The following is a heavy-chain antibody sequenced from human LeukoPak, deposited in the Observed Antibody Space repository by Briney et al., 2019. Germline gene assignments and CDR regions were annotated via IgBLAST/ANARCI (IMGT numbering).Heavy chain of an antibody. CDR1: GFTFSSYS. D-gene: IGHD5-18*01. CDR2: ISSSSSYI. CDR3: ARDADTAMVCDY. V-gene: IGHV3-21*01. J-gene: IGHJ4*02. Sequence: PGGSLRLSCAASGFTFSSYSMNWVRQAPGKGREWVSSISSSSSYIYYADSVKGRFTISRDNAKNSLYLQMNGLRAEDTAVYYCARDADTAMVCDYWGQGTLVTVSS.